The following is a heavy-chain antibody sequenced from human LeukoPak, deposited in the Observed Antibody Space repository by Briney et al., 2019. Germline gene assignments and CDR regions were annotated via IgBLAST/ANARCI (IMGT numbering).Heavy chain of an antibody. CDR1: GGSVSSGSYY. CDR3: ARAPAPEWLLSYFDY. V-gene: IGHV4-61*01. D-gene: IGHD3-3*01. Sequence: PSETLSLTCTVSGGSVSSGSYYWSWIRQPPGKGLEWIGYIYYSGSTNYNPSLKSRVTISVDTSKNQFSLKLSSVTAADTAVYYCARAPAPEWLLSYFDYWGQGTLVTVSS. CDR2: IYYSGST. J-gene: IGHJ4*02.